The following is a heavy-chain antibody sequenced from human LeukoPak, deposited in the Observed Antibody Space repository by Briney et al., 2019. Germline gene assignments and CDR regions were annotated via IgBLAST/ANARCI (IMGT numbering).Heavy chain of an antibody. J-gene: IGHJ3*02. D-gene: IGHD6-19*01. CDR1: GFTFSSYG. V-gene: IGHV3-21*01. CDR3: ARDYYRRIAVAGTGDAFDI. CDR2: ISSSSSYI. Sequence: GGSLRLSCAASGFTFSSYGMHWVRQAPGKGLEWVSSISSSSSYIYYADSVKGRFTISRDNAKNSLYLQMNSLRAEDTAVYYCARDYYRRIAVAGTGDAFDIWGQGTMVTVSS.